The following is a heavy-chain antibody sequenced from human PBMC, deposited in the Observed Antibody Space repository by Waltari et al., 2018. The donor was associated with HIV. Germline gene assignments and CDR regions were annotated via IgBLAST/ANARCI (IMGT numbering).Heavy chain of an antibody. J-gene: IGHJ6*02. CDR3: ARGGSASMDV. V-gene: IGHV1-8*01. CDR1: GYAFATYD. Sequence: QVQLVQSGAEVKKPGASVKVSCKASGYAFATYDVNWVRQATGQGPEWMGWMSPNSGNTVYAQEFQGRVTMTRDTSISTVYMELSSRTSEDTAGYYCARGGSASMDVWGQGTTVTVSS. CDR2: MSPNSGNT.